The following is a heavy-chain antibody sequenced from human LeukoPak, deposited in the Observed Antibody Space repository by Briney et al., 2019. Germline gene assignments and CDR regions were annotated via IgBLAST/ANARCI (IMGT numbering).Heavy chain of an antibody. J-gene: IGHJ4*02. CDR1: GFTFNSYA. Sequence: GGSLTLSCAASGFTFNSYAMYWVRQAPGKGLEWVSGIFGSGGSAHYVDSVKGRFTISRDNSKNTVYLQMDSLKVEDTAVYYCGKTTTGYSSGRYPGWPVDYWGQGTLVTVSS. CDR2: IFGSGGSA. CDR3: GKTTTGYSSGRYPGWPVDY. D-gene: IGHD3-22*01. V-gene: IGHV3-23*01.